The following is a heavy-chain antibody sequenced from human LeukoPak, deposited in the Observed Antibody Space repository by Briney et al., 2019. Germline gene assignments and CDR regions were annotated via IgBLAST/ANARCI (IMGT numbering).Heavy chain of an antibody. CDR3: ARDFLSDSSDYYYVWFDP. V-gene: IGHV1-2*02. CDR2: INPDSGGT. D-gene: IGHD3-22*01. Sequence: ASVKVSCKASGYTFTAYYIHWVRQAPGQGLEWVGWINPDSGGTNCAQKFQGRVTMTRDTSISTAYMELSRLRSDDTAIYYCARDFLSDSSDYYYVWFDPWGQGTLVTVSS. J-gene: IGHJ5*02. CDR1: GYTFTAYY.